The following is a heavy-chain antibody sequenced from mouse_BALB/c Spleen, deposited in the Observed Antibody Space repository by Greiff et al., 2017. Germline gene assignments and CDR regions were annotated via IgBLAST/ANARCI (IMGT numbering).Heavy chain of an antibody. Sequence: QVQLQQSGAELVRPGTSVKISCKASGYTFTNYWLGWVKQRPGHGLEWIGDIYPGGGYTNYNEKFKGKATLTADTSSSTAYMQLSILTSEDSSVYFCASLVDAMDYWGQGTSVTVSS. CDR1: GYTFTNYW. D-gene: IGHD2-10*02. CDR3: ASLVDAMDY. CDR2: IYPGGGYT. V-gene: IGHV1-63*02. J-gene: IGHJ4*01.